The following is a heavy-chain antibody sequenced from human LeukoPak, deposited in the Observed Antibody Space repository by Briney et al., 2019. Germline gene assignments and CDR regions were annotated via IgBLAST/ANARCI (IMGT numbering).Heavy chain of an antibody. Sequence: PGGSLRLSCAASGFTFSSYAMSWVRQAPGKGLEWVSAISGSGGSTYYADSVKGRFTISRDNSKNTLYLQMNSLRAEGTAVYYCAKGITMIVVVITPFDYWGQGTLVTVSS. CDR2: ISGSGGST. CDR3: AKGITMIVVVITPFDY. CDR1: GFTFSSYA. V-gene: IGHV3-23*01. D-gene: IGHD3-22*01. J-gene: IGHJ4*02.